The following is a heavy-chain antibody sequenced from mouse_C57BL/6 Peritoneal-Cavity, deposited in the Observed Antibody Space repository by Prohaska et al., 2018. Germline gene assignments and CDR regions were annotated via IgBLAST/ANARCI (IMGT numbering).Heavy chain of an antibody. D-gene: IGHD2-1*01. CDR3: MRYGNYGYFDV. CDR1: GFTFSGFW. V-gene: IGHV11-2*01. Sequence: EVQLLETVGGLVQPGRSRGLSCEGSGFTFSGFWMSWVRQTPGKTLEWIGDINSDGIAINYAPSIKDRFTSFRDNDKSTLYLQMSNVRSEDTATYFCMRYGNYGYFDVWGTGTTVTVSS. CDR2: INSDGIAI. J-gene: IGHJ1*03.